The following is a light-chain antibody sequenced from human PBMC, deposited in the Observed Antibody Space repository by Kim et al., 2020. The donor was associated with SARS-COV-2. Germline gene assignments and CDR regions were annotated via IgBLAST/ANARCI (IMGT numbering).Light chain of an antibody. CDR2: GAS. V-gene: IGKV3-15*01. CDR1: QSVSSN. Sequence: PPGERATLSCRASQSVSSNLAWYQQKPGQAPRLLIYGASTRATGIPARFSGSGSGTEFTLTISSLQSEDFAVYYCQQYNKWPQFTFGPGTKVDIK. J-gene: IGKJ3*01. CDR3: QQYNKWPQFT.